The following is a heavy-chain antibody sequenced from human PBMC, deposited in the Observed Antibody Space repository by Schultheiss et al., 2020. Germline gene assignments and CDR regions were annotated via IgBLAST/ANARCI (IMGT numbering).Heavy chain of an antibody. CDR2: INHSGST. V-gene: IGHV4-34*01. CDR3: VRDRSPRWFDP. CDR1: GGSFSGYY. D-gene: IGHD3-16*02. Sequence: SQTLSLTCAVYGGSFSGYYWSWIRQPPGKGLEWIGEINHSGSTNYNPSLKSRLTISIDTSKNQFSLQLNSVTPEDTAIYYCVRDRSPRWFDPWGRGTLVTVSS. J-gene: IGHJ5*02.